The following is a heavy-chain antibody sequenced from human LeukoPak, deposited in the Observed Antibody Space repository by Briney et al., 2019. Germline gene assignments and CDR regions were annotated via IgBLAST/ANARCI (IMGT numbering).Heavy chain of an antibody. Sequence: GGSLRLSCAASGFTFSSYSMNWVRQAPGKGLEWVSSISSSSYIYYADSVKGRFTISRDNAKNSLYLQMNSLRAEDTAVYYCARDRGEAAAGTYYYYYMDVWGKGTTVTVSS. CDR1: GFTFSSYS. V-gene: IGHV3-21*01. D-gene: IGHD6-13*01. J-gene: IGHJ6*03. CDR2: ISSSSYI. CDR3: ARDRGEAAAGTYYYYYMDV.